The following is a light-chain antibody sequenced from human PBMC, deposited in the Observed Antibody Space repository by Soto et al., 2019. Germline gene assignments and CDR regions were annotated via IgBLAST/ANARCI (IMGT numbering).Light chain of an antibody. CDR3: QQFNSFSPYT. Sequence: AIPLTQSPSSLSASVGDRVTITCRASQFISSALAWYQLKPGKPPKLLVYDASTLESGVPSRFSGSGSGTDFTLAISSLQPEDFATYYCQQFNSFSPYTFGQGTKLEIK. CDR1: QFISSA. J-gene: IGKJ2*01. V-gene: IGKV1-13*02. CDR2: DAS.